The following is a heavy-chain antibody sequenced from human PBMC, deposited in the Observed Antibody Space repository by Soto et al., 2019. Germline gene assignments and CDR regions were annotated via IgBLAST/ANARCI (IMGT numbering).Heavy chain of an antibody. CDR2: IIPILGIA. CDR3: VIYCSSTSCDAFDI. CDR1: GGTFSSYP. J-gene: IGHJ3*02. Sequence: QVPLVQSGAEVKKPGSSVKVSCKASGGTFSSYPISWVRQAPGQGLEWMGRIIPILGIANYAQKFQGRVTITADKSTSTAYMELSSLRSEDTAVYYCVIYCSSTSCDAFDIWGQGTMVTVSS. V-gene: IGHV1-69*02. D-gene: IGHD2-2*01.